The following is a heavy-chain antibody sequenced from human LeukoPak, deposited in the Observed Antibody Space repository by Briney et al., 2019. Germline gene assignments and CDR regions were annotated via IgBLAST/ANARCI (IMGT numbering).Heavy chain of an antibody. CDR2: INHSGST. J-gene: IGHJ4*02. D-gene: IGHD1-1*01. CDR3: ARDWNRYAY. V-gene: IGHV4-34*01. CDR1: GGSISSYY. Sequence: TSETLSLTCTVSGGSISSYYWSWIRQPPGKGLEWIGEINHSGSTNYNPSLKSRVTISVDTSKSQFSLYMDSVTAADTAVYYCARDWNRYAYWGQGTLVTVSS.